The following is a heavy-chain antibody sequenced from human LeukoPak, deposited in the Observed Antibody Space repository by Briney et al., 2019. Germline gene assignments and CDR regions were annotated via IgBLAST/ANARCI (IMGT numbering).Heavy chain of an antibody. Sequence: ASVKVSCKASGYTFTSYGISWVRQAPGQGLEWMGWISAYNGNTNYAQKLQGRVTMTRDMSTSTVYMELSSLRSEDTAVYYCARGTAMVYYFDYWGQGTLVTVSS. J-gene: IGHJ4*02. CDR2: ISAYNGNT. D-gene: IGHD5-18*01. V-gene: IGHV1-18*01. CDR1: GYTFTSYG. CDR3: ARGTAMVYYFDY.